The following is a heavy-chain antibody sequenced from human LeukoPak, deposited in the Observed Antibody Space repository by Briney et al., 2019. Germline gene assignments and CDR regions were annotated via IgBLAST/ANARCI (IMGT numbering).Heavy chain of an antibody. Sequence: ASVKVSCKASRYSFGDLYLHWVRKAPGQGLEWMGWVDPKNGGSRYAEACQGRVTMTRDTSILTVFMELTGLRSDDTAVYYWARDNYGNLDYWGQGTLVIVSS. V-gene: IGHV1-2*02. J-gene: IGHJ4*02. CDR1: RYSFGDLY. D-gene: IGHD3-16*01. CDR2: VDPKNGGS. CDR3: ARDNYGNLDY.